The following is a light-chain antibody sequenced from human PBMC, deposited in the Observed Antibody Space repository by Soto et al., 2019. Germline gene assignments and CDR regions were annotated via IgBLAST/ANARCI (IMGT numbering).Light chain of an antibody. V-gene: IGKV1-9*01. J-gene: IGKJ1*01. CDR3: QQIDSYPRT. Sequence: IQLTQSPSSLSASVGDRVTITCRAGQGISSSLAWYQQKPGKAPNLLISTASTLQTGVPSRFSGSGSGTDFALTISSLQPEDFATYYCQQIDSYPRTFGQGTKVEI. CDR2: TAS. CDR1: QGISSS.